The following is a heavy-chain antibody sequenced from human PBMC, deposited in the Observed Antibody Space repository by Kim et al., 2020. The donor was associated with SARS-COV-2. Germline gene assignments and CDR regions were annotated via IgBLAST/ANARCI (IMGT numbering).Heavy chain of an antibody. CDR1: GFTFSTYA. CDR3: VRALGDYYDMDV. D-gene: IGHD3-10*01. V-gene: IGHV3-48*03. CDR2: ISRSGGAI. J-gene: IGHJ6*04. Sequence: GGSLRLSCAASGFTFSTYAFNWVRQAPGKGLEWVSYISRSGGAIYYAYSVKGRFTISRDSTKSSLYLQMNSLRADDTGVYFCVRALGDYYDMDVWGKGTTVTVSS.